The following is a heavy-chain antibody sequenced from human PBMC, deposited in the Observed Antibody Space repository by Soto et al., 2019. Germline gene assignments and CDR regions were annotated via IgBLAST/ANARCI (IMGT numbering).Heavy chain of an antibody. CDR2: MNPNSGNT. CDR1: GYTFTSYD. Sequence: QVQLVQSGAEVKKPGASVKVSCKASGYTFTSYDINWVRQATGQGLEWMGWMNPNSGNTGYAQKFQGRVTMTRNTSISTAYMELSSLRSEDTAVYYYARGTEQWLVRGDAFDIWGQGTMVTVSS. D-gene: IGHD6-19*01. V-gene: IGHV1-8*01. CDR3: ARGTEQWLVRGDAFDI. J-gene: IGHJ3*02.